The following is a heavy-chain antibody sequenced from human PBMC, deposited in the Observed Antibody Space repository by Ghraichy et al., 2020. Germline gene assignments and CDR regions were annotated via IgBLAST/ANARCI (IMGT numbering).Heavy chain of an antibody. CDR3: ARGPGIAVAGFDY. CDR1: GGSFSGYY. D-gene: IGHD6-19*01. CDR2: INHSGST. V-gene: IGHV4-34*01. Sequence: SETLSLTCAVYGGSFSGYYWSWIRQPPGKGLEWIGEINHSGSTNYNPSLKSRVTISVDTSKNQFSLKLSSVTAADTAVYYCARGPGIAVAGFDYWGQGTLVTVSS. J-gene: IGHJ4*02.